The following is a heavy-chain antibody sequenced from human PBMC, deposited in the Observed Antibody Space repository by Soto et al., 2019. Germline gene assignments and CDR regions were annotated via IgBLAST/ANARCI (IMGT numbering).Heavy chain of an antibody. Sequence: SETLSLTCAVSGYSISSGYYWGLIRQPPGKGLEWIGSIYHSGSTYYNPSLKSRVTISVDTSKNQFSLKLSSVTAADTAVYYCARDRETTVTTLDYFDYWGQGTLVTVSS. CDR2: IYHSGST. V-gene: IGHV4-38-2*02. CDR3: ARDRETTVTTLDYFDY. CDR1: GYSISSGYY. D-gene: IGHD4-17*01. J-gene: IGHJ4*02.